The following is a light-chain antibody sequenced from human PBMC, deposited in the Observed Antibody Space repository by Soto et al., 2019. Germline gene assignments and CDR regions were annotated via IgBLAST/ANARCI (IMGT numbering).Light chain of an antibody. CDR1: QGISSY. CDR2: AAS. J-gene: IGKJ5*01. Sequence: DIQLTQSPSFLSASVGDRVTITCRASQGISSYLAWYQQKPGKAPKLLIYAASTLQSEVPPRFSGSGSGTEFTLTISSLQPEDFATYYCQQLNSYPLMTFGQGTRLEIK. V-gene: IGKV1-9*01. CDR3: QQLNSYPLMT.